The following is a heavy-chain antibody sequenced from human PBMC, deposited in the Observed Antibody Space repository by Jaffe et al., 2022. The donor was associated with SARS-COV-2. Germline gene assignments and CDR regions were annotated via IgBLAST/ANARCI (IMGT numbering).Heavy chain of an antibody. Sequence: QLQLQESGPGLVKPSETLSLTCTVSGASISSSSYYWGWIRQPPGKGLAWIGSVYYSGSTYYNPSLQSRVTVSLDTSKNQFSLKLSSVTAADTAVYYCARANSGSYWGYYYMDVWGKGTTVTVSS. V-gene: IGHV4-39*01. J-gene: IGHJ6*03. CDR1: GASISSSSYY. CDR2: VYYSGST. CDR3: ARANSGSYWGYYYMDV. D-gene: IGHD1-26*01.